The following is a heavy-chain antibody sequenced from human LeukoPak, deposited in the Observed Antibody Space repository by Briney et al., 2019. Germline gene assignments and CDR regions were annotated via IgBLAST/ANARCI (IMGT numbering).Heavy chain of an antibody. J-gene: IGHJ4*02. Sequence: ASVKVSCKASGYTFTSYGISWVRQAPGQGLEWMGWISTYNGNTNYAQKLQGRITMATDTSTSTAYMELRSLRSGDTAVYYCARGGDPVVVPAAIDCWGQGTLVTVSS. V-gene: IGHV1-18*01. D-gene: IGHD2-2*01. CDR2: ISTYNGNT. CDR3: ARGGDPVVVPAAIDC. CDR1: GYTFTSYG.